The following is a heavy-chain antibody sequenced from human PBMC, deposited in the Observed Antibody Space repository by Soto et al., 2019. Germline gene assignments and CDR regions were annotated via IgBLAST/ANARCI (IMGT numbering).Heavy chain of an antibody. CDR1: GFTFGRYA. CDR3: AKGWPEQYHDSSGYYSLDCDY. J-gene: IGHJ4*02. Sequence: LRLSCDASGFTFGRYAMGWVRQAPGKGLEWVSGISESGSNTYYADSVKGRSTISRDNAKKNLDLQVNSLRAEDTAVYYCAKGWPEQYHDSSGYYSLDCDYWGQGTLVTVSS. CDR2: ISESGSNT. V-gene: IGHV3-23*01. D-gene: IGHD3-22*01.